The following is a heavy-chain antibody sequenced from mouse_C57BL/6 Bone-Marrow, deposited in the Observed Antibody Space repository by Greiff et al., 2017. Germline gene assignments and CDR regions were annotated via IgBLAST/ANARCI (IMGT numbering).Heavy chain of an antibody. CDR2: FSSGGSYT. Sequence: EVKLVESGGDLVKPGGSLKLSCAASGFTFSSYGMSWVRQTPDKRLEWVATFSSGGSYTYYPDSVKGRFTISRDNAKNTLYLQMSSLKSEDTAMYYCARRGTVGYAMDYWGQGTSVTVSS. D-gene: IGHD1-1*01. CDR3: ARRGTVGYAMDY. V-gene: IGHV5-6*02. CDR1: GFTFSSYG. J-gene: IGHJ4*01.